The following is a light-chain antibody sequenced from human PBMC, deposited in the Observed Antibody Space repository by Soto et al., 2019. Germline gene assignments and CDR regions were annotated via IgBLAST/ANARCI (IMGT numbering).Light chain of an antibody. J-gene: IGKJ1*01. Sequence: EIVMTQSPATLSVSPWERATLSCRASQSIRSTLAWYQQKPGQAPRLLIYGASTRATGIPARFSGSGSGTEFTLTISSLQSEDFAVYYCQHYNHWLWTFGQGTKWIS. CDR2: GAS. V-gene: IGKV3-15*01. CDR3: QHYNHWLWT. CDR1: QSIRST.